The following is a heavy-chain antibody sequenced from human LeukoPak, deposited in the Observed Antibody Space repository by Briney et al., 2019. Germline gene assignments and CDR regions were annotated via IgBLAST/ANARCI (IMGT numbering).Heavy chain of an antibody. CDR2: IYWNDDK. CDR3: ALTNYYDSSGYLDPFDC. CDR1: GFSLSTSGVG. D-gene: IGHD3-22*01. Sequence: SGPTLVNPTQTLTLTCTFSGFSLSTSGVGVGWIRQPPGKALEWLALIYWNDDKRYSPSLKSRLTITKDTSKNQVVLTMTNMDPVDTATYYCALTNYYDSSGYLDPFDCWGQGTLVTVSS. J-gene: IGHJ4*02. V-gene: IGHV2-5*01.